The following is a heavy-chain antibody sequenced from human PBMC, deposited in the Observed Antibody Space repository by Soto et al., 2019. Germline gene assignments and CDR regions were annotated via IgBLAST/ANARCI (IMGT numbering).Heavy chain of an antibody. CDR1: GGTFSRYA. V-gene: IGHV1-69*12. CDR2: IIPTFERP. Sequence: QVQLVQSGAEVKKPGSSVKVSCMASGGTFSRYALSWIRQAPGQGLEWMGGIIPTFERPNYAQRFQGRLTIIADESTSTAYMELSTLISDDTAVYYCARGSGWYQYAVDLGGQGTMVTVSS. D-gene: IGHD6-13*01. CDR3: ARGSGWYQYAVDL. J-gene: IGHJ3*01.